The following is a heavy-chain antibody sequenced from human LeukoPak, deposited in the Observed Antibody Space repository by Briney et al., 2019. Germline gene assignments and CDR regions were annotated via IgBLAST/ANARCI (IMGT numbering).Heavy chain of an antibody. D-gene: IGHD3-22*01. Sequence: GGSLRLSCAASGFTFSSHWVSWVRQAPGKGLEWVAFIRYDGSNKYYADSVKGRFTISRDNSKNTLYLQMNSLRAEDTAVYYCTKESESYDSSGSTFDYWGQGTLVTVSS. J-gene: IGHJ4*02. CDR3: TKESESYDSSGSTFDY. CDR2: IRYDGSNK. V-gene: IGHV3-30*02. CDR1: GFTFSSHW.